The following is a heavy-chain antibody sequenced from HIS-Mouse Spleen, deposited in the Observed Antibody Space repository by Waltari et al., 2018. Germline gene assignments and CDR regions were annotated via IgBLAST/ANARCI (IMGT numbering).Heavy chain of an antibody. J-gene: IGHJ4*02. CDR2: IIPILGIA. D-gene: IGHD3-10*01. CDR1: GGTFSSYA. CDR3: AREGTMVRGVIMGFDY. Sequence: QVQLVQSGAEVKKPGSSVKVSCKASGGTFSSYAISWVRQAPGQGLEWMGRIIPILGIANYAQKFQGRVTITADKSTSTAYMELSSLRSEDTAVYYCAREGTMVRGVIMGFDYWGQGTLVTVSS. V-gene: IGHV1-69*04.